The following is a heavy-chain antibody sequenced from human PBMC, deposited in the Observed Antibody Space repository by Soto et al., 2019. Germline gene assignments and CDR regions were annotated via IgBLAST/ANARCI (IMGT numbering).Heavy chain of an antibody. CDR2: IDTSGTKI. J-gene: IGHJ4*02. D-gene: IGHD3-3*01. V-gene: IGHV3-11*01. CDR1: GYTFSDYY. CDR3: ARNYDMWSGYLSPVDY. Sequence: VQLVESGGDLVKPGGSLRLSCAASGYTFSDYYMSWIRQAPGKGREWISYIDTSGTKIYYADSVKGRFTITRDKANNSMDLRMTSMRDEDTTVYYCARNYDMWSGYLSPVDYWGQGTLVTVSS.